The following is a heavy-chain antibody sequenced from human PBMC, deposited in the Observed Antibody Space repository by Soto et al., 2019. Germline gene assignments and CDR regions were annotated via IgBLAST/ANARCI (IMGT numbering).Heavy chain of an antibody. D-gene: IGHD3-16*01. J-gene: IGHJ4*02. V-gene: IGHV3-7*01. Sequence: EVQLVESGGGLVQPGGSLRLSCVASGLAYSTHWMTWVRQAPGKGLEWGADINQDGTEKYYVDSVKGRFTISRDNAKNSLYLQMNSLRAEDTALEYCATRPNNLPYYVGVFDFWGRGTLVTVSS. CDR3: ATRPNNLPYYVGVFDF. CDR1: GLAYSTHW. CDR2: INQDGTEK.